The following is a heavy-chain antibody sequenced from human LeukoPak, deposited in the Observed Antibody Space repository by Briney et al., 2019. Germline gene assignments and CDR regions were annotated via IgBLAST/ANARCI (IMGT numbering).Heavy chain of an antibody. CDR1: GFTFSSYS. Sequence: GGSLRLSCAASGFTFSSYSMNWVRQAPGKGLDWVSSISSSSSYIYYADSVKGRFTISRDNAKNSLYLQMNSLRAEDTAVYYCAGDLSSPDSTWGQGTLVTFSS. J-gene: IGHJ5*02. CDR3: AGDLSSPDST. D-gene: IGHD6-13*01. V-gene: IGHV3-21*01. CDR2: ISSSSSYI.